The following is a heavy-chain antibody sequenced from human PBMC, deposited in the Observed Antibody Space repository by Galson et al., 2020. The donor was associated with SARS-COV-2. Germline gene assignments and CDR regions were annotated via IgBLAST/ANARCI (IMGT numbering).Heavy chain of an antibody. Sequence: ASETLSLTCNVSGYSISSGYYWMWIRQSPEKGLEWIANIHRSGSTYYNPSLKSRATISVETSRNQFSLRLKSMTAADTAVYYCARDDSMLRDAFDIWGQGTMVTVSS. D-gene: IGHD3-22*01. J-gene: IGHJ3*02. V-gene: IGHV4-38-2*02. CDR1: GYSISSGYY. CDR3: ARDDSMLRDAFDI. CDR2: IHRSGST.